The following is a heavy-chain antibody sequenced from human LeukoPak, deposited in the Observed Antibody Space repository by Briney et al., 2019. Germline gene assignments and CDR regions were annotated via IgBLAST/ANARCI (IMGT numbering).Heavy chain of an antibody. J-gene: IGHJ4*01. CDR1: GYTFTGYG. CDR2: TNPSTGGT. D-gene: IGHD2-2*01. Sequence: ASVKASCKASGYTFTGYGISWVRQVPGQGLEWMGWTNPSTGGTKSAQQFEGRVTMTRDTSNTTGYLELRSLRLDDTATYYCARGGAFCSITTCHEFDHWGQGTLVIVSS. CDR3: ARGGAFCSITTCHEFDH. V-gene: IGHV1-2*02.